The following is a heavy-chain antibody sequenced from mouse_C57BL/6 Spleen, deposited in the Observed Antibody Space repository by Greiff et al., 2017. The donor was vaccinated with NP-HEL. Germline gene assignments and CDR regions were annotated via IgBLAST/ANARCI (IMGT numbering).Heavy chain of an antibody. Sequence: EVMLVESGGGLVQPGGSMKLSCVASGFTFSNYWMNWVRQSPEKGLEWVAQIRLKSDNYATHYAESVKGRFTISRDDSKSSVYLQMNNLRAEDTGIYYCTDSAWFAYWGQGTLVTVSA. CDR2: IRLKSDNYAT. CDR1: GFTFSNYW. V-gene: IGHV6-3*01. J-gene: IGHJ3*01. CDR3: TDSAWFAY.